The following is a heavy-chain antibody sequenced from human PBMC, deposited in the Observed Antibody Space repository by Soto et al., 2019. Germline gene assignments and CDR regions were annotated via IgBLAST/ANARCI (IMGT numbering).Heavy chain of an antibody. CDR3: ARCCSSVSCYDEI. Sequence: ASVKVSCKASGYTFIGYYIHWVRQAPGQGLEWMGWINPNSGSTNYAQKFQGRVTMTKDTSISTTYMDLSRLISDDTAVYYCARCCSSVSCYDEIWGQGTMVTASS. J-gene: IGHJ3*02. V-gene: IGHV1-2*02. CDR1: GYTFIGYY. D-gene: IGHD2-15*01. CDR2: INPNSGST.